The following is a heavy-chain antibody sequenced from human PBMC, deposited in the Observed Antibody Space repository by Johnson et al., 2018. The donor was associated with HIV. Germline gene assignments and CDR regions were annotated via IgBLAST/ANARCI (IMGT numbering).Heavy chain of an antibody. CDR1: GFTFSDYY. Sequence: QVQLVESGGGLVQPGGSLRLSCAAPGFTFSDYYMTWIRQAPGKGLEWVSYISGSDIIYSADSVQGRFTVSRDNAKNSLYLQMNSLRAEDTAVYYCTTSWRITGVPSTWGQGTMVTVSS. D-gene: IGHD7-27*01. CDR3: TTSWRITGVPST. CDR2: ISGSDII. J-gene: IGHJ3*01. V-gene: IGHV3-11*04.